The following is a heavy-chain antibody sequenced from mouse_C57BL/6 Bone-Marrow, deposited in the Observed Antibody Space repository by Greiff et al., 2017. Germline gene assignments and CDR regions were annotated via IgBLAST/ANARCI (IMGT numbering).Heavy chain of an antibody. CDR1: GYTFTSYW. V-gene: IGHV1-55*01. D-gene: IGHD1-1*01. CDR3: ARGGGSSRYAMNY. J-gene: IGHJ4*01. Sequence: QVQLQQPGAALVKPGASVKMSCKASGYTFTSYWTTWVKQRPGQGLEWMGDIYPGSGSTNYNEKFKSKATLTVDTSSSTAYMQLSSLTSEDSAVYYCARGGGSSRYAMNYWGQGASATVST. CDR2: IYPGSGST.